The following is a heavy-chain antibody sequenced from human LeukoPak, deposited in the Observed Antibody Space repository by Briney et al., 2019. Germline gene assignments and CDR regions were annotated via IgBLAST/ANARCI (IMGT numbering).Heavy chain of an antibody. D-gene: IGHD4-17*01. CDR1: GYTFSSYS. J-gene: IGHJ6*04. V-gene: IGHV1-18*04. Sequence: GASVKLPCKASGYTFSSYSMRWVRQAPGQGLEWMGWISAYNGNTNYAQKLQGRVTMTTDTSTSTAYMELRSLRSDDTAVYYCARGATVSLYCYYGMCVWGTVATVTASS. CDR2: ISAYNGNT. CDR3: ARGATVSLYCYYGMCV.